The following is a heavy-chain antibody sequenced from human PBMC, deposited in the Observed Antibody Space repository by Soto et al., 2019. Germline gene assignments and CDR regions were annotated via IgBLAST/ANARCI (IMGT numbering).Heavy chain of an antibody. CDR2: IWYDGSNK. D-gene: IGHD1-1*01. Sequence: QVQLVESGGGVVQPGRSLRLSCAASGFTFSSYGMHWVRQAPGKGLEWVAVIWYDGSNKYYADSVKSRFTISRDNSKNTLYLQMNSLRAEDTAVYYCARDERHYFDYWGQGTLVTVSS. J-gene: IGHJ4*02. V-gene: IGHV3-33*01. CDR1: GFTFSSYG. CDR3: ARDERHYFDY.